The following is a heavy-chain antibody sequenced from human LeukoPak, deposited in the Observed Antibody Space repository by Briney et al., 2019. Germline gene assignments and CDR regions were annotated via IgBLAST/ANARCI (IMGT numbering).Heavy chain of an antibody. CDR3: ANGRGLVRGVIIPLDY. CDR2: ISGSGGST. Sequence: GGSLRLSCAASGFTFSSYAMSWVRPAPGKGLEWVSAISGSGGSTYYADSVKGRFTISRDNSKNTLYLQMNSLRAEDTAVYYCANGRGLVRGVIIPLDYWGQGTLVTVSS. J-gene: IGHJ4*02. D-gene: IGHD3-10*01. V-gene: IGHV3-23*01. CDR1: GFTFSSYA.